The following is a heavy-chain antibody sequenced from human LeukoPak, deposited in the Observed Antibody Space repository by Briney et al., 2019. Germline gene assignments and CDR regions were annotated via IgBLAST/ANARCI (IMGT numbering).Heavy chain of an antibody. J-gene: IGHJ5*02. D-gene: IGHD2-21*02. CDR2: ISGSGGST. CDR1: GFTVSSNY. V-gene: IGHV3-23*01. Sequence: GGSLRLSCAASGFTVSSNYMSWVRQAPGKGLEWVSAISGSGGSTYYADSVKGRFTISRDNSKNTLYLQMNSLRAEDTAVYYCAKDKSVVTTNWFDPWGQGTLVTVSS. CDR3: AKDKSVVTTNWFDP.